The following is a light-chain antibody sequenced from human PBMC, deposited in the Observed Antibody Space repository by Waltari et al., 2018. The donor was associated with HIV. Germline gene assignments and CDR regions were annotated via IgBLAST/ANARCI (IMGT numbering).Light chain of an antibody. J-gene: IGKJ4*01. V-gene: IGKV1-5*03. Sequence: DIQMTQSPSTLSASVGDRVIITFRASQSISSGLAWYQQRPGRAPNLLIYKASSLRSGVPSRFSGSGSGTEFTLTISSLQPDDFATYYCQQYNGYPLTFGGGTKVEIK. CDR1: QSISSG. CDR3: QQYNGYPLT. CDR2: KAS.